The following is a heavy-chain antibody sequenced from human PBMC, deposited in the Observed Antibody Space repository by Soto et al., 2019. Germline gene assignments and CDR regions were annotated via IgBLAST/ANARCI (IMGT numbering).Heavy chain of an antibody. J-gene: IGHJ6*02. D-gene: IGHD2-2*01. CDR3: ATLGGVPVAMVRMGSYYYGRDV. CDR2: ISSSSSTI. CDR1: GFTFSSYS. V-gene: IGHV3-48*02. Sequence: PGGSLRLSCAASGFTFSSYSMNWVRQAPGKGLEWVSYISSSSSTIYYEDSVKGRFTISRDNAKNSLYLQMNSLRDEDTAVYYCATLGGVPVAMVRMGSYYYGRDVWGQGTTVT.